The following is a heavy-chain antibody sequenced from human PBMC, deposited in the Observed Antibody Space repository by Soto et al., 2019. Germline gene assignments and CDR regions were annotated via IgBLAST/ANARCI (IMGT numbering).Heavy chain of an antibody. J-gene: IGHJ4*02. Sequence: PGGSLRLSCAATGFTFSSYAMSWVRQAPGKGLEWVSAISGSGDSTYYADSVKGRFTISRDNSKNTLYLQMNSLRVEDTAVYFWAKEGCIEGGSCVGWGQGPLVTVSS. V-gene: IGHV3-23*01. CDR3: AKEGCIEGGSCVG. CDR1: GFTFSSYA. CDR2: ISGSGDST. D-gene: IGHD2-8*01.